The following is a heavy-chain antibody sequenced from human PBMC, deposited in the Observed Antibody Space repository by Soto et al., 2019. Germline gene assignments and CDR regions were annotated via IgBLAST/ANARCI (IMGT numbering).Heavy chain of an antibody. D-gene: IGHD1-26*01. Sequence: EVQLVESGGGLVQPGGSLRLSCAASGFTFSSYSMNWVRQAPGKGLEWVSYISSSSSTIYYEDSVKGRFTISRDNAKNSLYRPTNILRDEDTAAYYCAREGGNLNTFDPWGQGTLFTVS. J-gene: IGHJ5*02. CDR2: ISSSSSTI. CDR3: AREGGNLNTFDP. V-gene: IGHV3-48*02. CDR1: GFTFSSYS.